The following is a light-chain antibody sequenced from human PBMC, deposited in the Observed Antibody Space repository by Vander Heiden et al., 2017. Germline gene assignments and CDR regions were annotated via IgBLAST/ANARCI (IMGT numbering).Light chain of an antibody. CDR3: SSYGGSNNLL. J-gene: IGLJ2*01. CDR2: EVT. Sequence: QSALTQPHSASGSPVLPVTLPCTGTSSDDGGYHYFSWYLQNPGKAPQLMVYEVTKRPSGVPDRFSGSKSGNTAYLTVSGLQAEDEADYYCSSYGGSNNLLFGGGTKLTVL. CDR1: SSDDGGYHY. V-gene: IGLV2-8*01.